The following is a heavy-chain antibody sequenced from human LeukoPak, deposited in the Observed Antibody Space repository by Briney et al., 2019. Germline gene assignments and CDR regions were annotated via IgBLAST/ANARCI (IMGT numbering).Heavy chain of an antibody. CDR3: ARGNEYSSSRFPRGFDP. D-gene: IGHD6-13*01. CDR1: GYTFTSYD. J-gene: IGHJ5*02. CDR2: MNPNSGNT. Sequence: VKVSCKASGYTFTSYDINWVRQATGQGLEWMGWMNPNSGNTGYAQKFQGRVTMTRNTSISTAYMELSSLRSEDTAVYYCARGNEYSSSRFPRGFDPWGQGTLVTVSS. V-gene: IGHV1-8*01.